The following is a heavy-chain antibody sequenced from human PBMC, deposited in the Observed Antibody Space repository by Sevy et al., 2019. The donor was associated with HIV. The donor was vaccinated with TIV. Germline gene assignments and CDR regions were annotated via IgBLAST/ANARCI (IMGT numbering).Heavy chain of an antibody. J-gene: IGHJ6*02. V-gene: IGHV3-15*01. CDR2: IKSKADGGTT. CDR1: GFTFYYAW. D-gene: IGHD2-8*02. CDR3: STDPIIVLLVTDGMDV. Sequence: GGPLRLSCAASGFTFYYAWMSWVRQAPGKGLEWVGRIKSKADGGTTEYAAAVKGRFTISRDDSKNTLYLQMNSLKTEDTAIYYCSTDPIIVLLVTDGMDVWGQGTTVTVSS.